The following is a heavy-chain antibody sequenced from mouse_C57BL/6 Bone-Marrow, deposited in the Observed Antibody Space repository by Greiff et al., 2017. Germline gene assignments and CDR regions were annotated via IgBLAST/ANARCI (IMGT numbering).Heavy chain of an antibody. Sequence: EVQVVESGGDLVKPGGSLKLSCAASGFTFSSYGMSWVRQTPDKRLEWVATISSGGSYTYYPASVKGRFTISRDNANNTLYLQMSSLKSEDTAMYYCGRRGMDTTVPYYFDYWGHGTTLTVSS. J-gene: IGHJ2*01. CDR2: ISSGGSYT. CDR1: GFTFSSYG. D-gene: IGHD1-1*01. CDR3: GRRGMDTTVPYYFDY. V-gene: IGHV5-6*01.